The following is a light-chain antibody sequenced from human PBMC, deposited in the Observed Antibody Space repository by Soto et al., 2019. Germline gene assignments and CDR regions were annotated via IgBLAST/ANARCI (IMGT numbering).Light chain of an antibody. CDR3: QQSRT. CDR1: QSLSTW. J-gene: IGKJ1*01. V-gene: IGKV1-5*03. Sequence: DIQMTQSPSTLSASVGDRVTITCRASQSLSTWLAWYQQKPGKAPKLLIYKASSLQSGVPSRFSGSTSGTEFTPTISSPQPEDFATDDCQQSRTVGQGTKVEIK. CDR2: KAS.